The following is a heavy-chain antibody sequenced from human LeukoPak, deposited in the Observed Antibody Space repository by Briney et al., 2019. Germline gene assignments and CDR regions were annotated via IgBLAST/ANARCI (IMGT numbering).Heavy chain of an antibody. CDR1: GFTFSSYW. CDR2: IKQDGSEK. V-gene: IGHV3-7*01. D-gene: IGHD3-22*01. CDR3: ARDVNFVGEGEDYYDSSGYYRSYYFDY. Sequence: GGSLRLSCAASGFTFSSYWMSWVRQAPGKGLEWVANIKQDGSEKYYVDSVKGRFTISRDNAKNSLYLQMNSLRAEDTAVYYCARDVNFVGEGEDYYDSSGYYRSYYFDYWGQGTLVTVSS. J-gene: IGHJ4*02.